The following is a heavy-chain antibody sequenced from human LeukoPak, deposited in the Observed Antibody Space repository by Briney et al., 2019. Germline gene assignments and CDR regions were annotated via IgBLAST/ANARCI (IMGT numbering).Heavy chain of an antibody. D-gene: IGHD1-1*01. V-gene: IGHV4-34*12. CDR3: ARFGSSTWYKGAFDI. CDR2: IVRSGNT. J-gene: IGHJ3*02. CDR1: GGSFSGYY. Sequence: SETLSLTCAVYGGSFSGYYWSWIRQPPGKGPEWIGEIVRSGNTKYNPSLKSRVTISVDTSKNQFSLNLTSVTAADTAVYYCARFGSSTWYKGAFDIWGQGTMVTVAS.